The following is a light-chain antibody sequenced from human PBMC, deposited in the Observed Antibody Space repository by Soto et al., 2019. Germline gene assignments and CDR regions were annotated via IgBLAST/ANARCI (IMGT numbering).Light chain of an antibody. CDR1: SSNIGSNT. J-gene: IGLJ1*01. V-gene: IGLV1-44*01. CDR2: SNN. Sequence: QSVLTQPPSASGTPGRRVSVSCSGSSSNIGSNTVNWHQQLPGTAPKLLIYSNNQRPSGVPDRFSGSKSGTSASLAISGLQSEDEADYYCAAWDDSLNGYVFGTGTKATVL. CDR3: AAWDDSLNGYV.